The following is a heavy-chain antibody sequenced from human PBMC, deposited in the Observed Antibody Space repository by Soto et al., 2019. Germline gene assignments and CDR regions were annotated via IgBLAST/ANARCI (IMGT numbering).Heavy chain of an antibody. V-gene: IGHV3-53*01. J-gene: IGHJ5*02. Sequence: GGSLRLSCAASGFTVSNTYMTWVRQPPGKGLECVSVIYTAGGTNYADSVKGRFIISRDNSKNTLHLQMNSLRAEDTAVYYCARALPVAKGGFDPWGQGTLVTVSS. CDR2: IYTAGGT. CDR3: ARALPVAKGGFDP. D-gene: IGHD2-2*01. CDR1: GFTVSNTY.